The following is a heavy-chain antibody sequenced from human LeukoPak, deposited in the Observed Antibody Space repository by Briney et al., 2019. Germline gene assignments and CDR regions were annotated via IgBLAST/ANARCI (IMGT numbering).Heavy chain of an antibody. J-gene: IGHJ4*02. D-gene: IGHD4-17*01. CDR3: ARVRDYACDY. CDR1: GYMVSDYY. CDR2: LRGDTGDT. V-gene: IGHV1-2*02. Sequence: ASVTVSCKTSGYMVSDYYMHWVRQAPGQGLEWMGWLRGDTGDTDSPQKFKGRVTMTRDTATNTAYMQLSRLTYDDTAIYFCARVRDYACDYWGQGTLVTVSS.